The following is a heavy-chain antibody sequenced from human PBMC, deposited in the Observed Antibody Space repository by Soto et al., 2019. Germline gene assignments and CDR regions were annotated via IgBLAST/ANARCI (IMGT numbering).Heavy chain of an antibody. D-gene: IGHD1-20*01. J-gene: IGHJ3*01. V-gene: IGHV3-74*01. Sequence: GALVLSGAAFGSPFTKYWMLWVLQAAGKGLVGVSCINSDGRSTFDADSVKGRFTISRDNAKNTVYLQMNSVRAEDTAVYYCARDNWKSVWGQGTMVTVSS. CDR2: INSDGRST. CDR1: GSPFTKYW. CDR3: ARDNWKSV.